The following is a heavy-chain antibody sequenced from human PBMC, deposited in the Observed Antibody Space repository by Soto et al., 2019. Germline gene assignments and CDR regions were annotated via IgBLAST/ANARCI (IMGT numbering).Heavy chain of an antibody. Sequence: EVQLLESGGGLVQPGGSLRLSCGASGLTFSVSAMTWFRQAPVKGLEWVSTTGLSGRNTYYGDSVKGRLTVSRDNSKNTLDLQISRLTAEDTAVYYCATIHNTSRSFNFWGRGTLVTVSS. CDR3: ATIHNTSRSFNF. CDR1: GLTFSVSA. D-gene: IGHD1-20*01. J-gene: IGHJ4*02. CDR2: TGLSGRNT. V-gene: IGHV3-23*01.